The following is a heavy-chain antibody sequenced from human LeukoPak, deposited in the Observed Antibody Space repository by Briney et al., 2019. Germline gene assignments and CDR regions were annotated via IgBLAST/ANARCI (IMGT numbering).Heavy chain of an antibody. CDR1: GYSISSGYY. CDR2: IYHSGST. V-gene: IGHV4-38-2*02. Sequence: SETLSLTCTVSGYSISSGYYWGWIRQPPGKGLEWIGSIYHSGSTYYNPSLKSRVTISVDTSKNQFSLKLSSVTAADTAVYYCAREYDNYYDSSDQPFDAFDIWGQGTMVTVSS. D-gene: IGHD3-22*01. CDR3: AREYDNYYDSSDQPFDAFDI. J-gene: IGHJ3*02.